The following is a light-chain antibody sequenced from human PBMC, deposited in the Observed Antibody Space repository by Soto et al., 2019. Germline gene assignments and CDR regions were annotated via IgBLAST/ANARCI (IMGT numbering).Light chain of an antibody. CDR2: DAS. CDR1: QSVTSY. V-gene: IGKV3-20*01. J-gene: IGKJ1*01. CDR3: QQYGSSLWT. Sequence: EIVLTQSPGTLSLSPGERATLYCRASQSVTSYLAWYQQKPGQAPRLLIYDASNRATGIPARFSGSGSATEFTLTIRSLQSEDFAVYYCQQYGSSLWTFGQGTKVDIK.